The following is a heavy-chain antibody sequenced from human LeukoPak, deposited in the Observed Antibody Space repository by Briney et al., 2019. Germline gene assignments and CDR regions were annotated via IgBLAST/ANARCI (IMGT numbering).Heavy chain of an antibody. J-gene: IGHJ4*02. V-gene: IGHV3-21*04. CDR2: IDSSTIYI. Sequence: PGGSLRLSCAASGFTFSTYTMNWVRQAPGKGLEWVSSIDSSTIYIYYADSVKGRFTISRDNAKNSLYLQMNSLRAEDTALYYCAKGRGYNYGYIFGYFDYWGQGTLVTVSS. CDR3: AKGRGYNYGYIFGYFDY. D-gene: IGHD5-18*01. CDR1: GFTFSTYT.